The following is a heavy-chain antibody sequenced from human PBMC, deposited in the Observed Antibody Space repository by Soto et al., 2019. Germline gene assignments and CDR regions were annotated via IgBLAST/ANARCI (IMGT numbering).Heavy chain of an antibody. CDR2: IYYSGST. CDR1: GGSISSGGYY. V-gene: IGHV4-31*03. Sequence: TLSLTCTVSGGSISSGGYYWSWIRQHPGKGLEWIGYIYYSGSTYYNPSLKSRVTISVDTSKNQFSLKLSSVTAADTAVYYCARLKYFGVVIIGHYYGMDVWGQGTTVTVSS. J-gene: IGHJ6*02. D-gene: IGHD3-3*01. CDR3: ARLKYFGVVIIGHYYGMDV.